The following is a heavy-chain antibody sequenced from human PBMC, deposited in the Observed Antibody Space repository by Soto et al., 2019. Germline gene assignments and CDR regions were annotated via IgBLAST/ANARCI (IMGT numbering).Heavy chain of an antibody. CDR2: IYYSGST. D-gene: IGHD4-17*01. V-gene: IGHV4-61*01. CDR1: GGSVSSGSYY. J-gene: IGHJ5*02. CDR3: AREGWGTVSWFDP. Sequence: QVQLQESGPGLVKPSETLSLTCTVSGGSVSSGSYYWSWIRQPPGKGLEWIGYIYYSGSTNYNPSLKSRVTISVDTSKNQFSLKLSSVTAADTAVYYCAREGWGTVSWFDPWGQGTLVTVSS.